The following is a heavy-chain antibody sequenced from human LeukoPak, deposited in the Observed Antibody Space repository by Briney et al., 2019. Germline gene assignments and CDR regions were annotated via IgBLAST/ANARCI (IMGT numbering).Heavy chain of an antibody. Sequence: ASVKVSCKVSGYTLTELSMHWVRQAPGKGLEWMGGFDPEDGETIYAQKFQGRVTITADESTSTAYMELSSLRSEDTAVYYCARGPMGDIAAAGTLDYWGQGTLVTVSS. J-gene: IGHJ4*02. V-gene: IGHV1-24*01. CDR1: GYTLTELS. CDR2: FDPEDGET. CDR3: ARGPMGDIAAAGTLDY. D-gene: IGHD6-13*01.